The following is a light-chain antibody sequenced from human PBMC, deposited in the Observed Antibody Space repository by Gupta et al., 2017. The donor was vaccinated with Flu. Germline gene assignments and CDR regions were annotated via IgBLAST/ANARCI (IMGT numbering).Light chain of an antibody. CDR2: DSD. CDR1: SSSIGYNY. V-gene: IGLV1-51*01. J-gene: IGLJ3*02. Sequence: QSVLTQPPSVSAAPGQKVTISSSGSSSSIGYNYVSWYQQLPGTAPKLLIYDSDQRPSGIPDRFSGSKSGTSATLGITGLQTGDEADYYCGTWDGSLSSWVFGGGTKVTVL. CDR3: GTWDGSLSSWV.